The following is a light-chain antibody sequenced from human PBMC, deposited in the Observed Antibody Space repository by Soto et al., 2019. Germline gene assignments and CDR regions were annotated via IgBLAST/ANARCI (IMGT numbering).Light chain of an antibody. Sequence: QSALTQPASVSGSPGQSVTISCTGTSSDVGGYNYVSWYQQHPGKAPKLMIYDVNNRPSGVSNRFSGSKSGNAASLTISGRQAEDEADYYCSSYTSSSTWVFGGGTQLTVL. CDR2: DVN. CDR3: SSYTSSSTWV. CDR1: SSDVGGYNY. V-gene: IGLV2-14*01. J-gene: IGLJ7*01.